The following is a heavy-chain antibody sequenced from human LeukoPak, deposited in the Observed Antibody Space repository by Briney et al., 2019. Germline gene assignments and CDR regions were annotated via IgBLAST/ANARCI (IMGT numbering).Heavy chain of an antibody. J-gene: IGHJ6*03. CDR3: AISARQFRYYMDV. CDR1: GYSFTSYW. CDR2: IYPGDSDT. Sequence: PGESLKISCKGSGYSFTSYWIGWVRQMPGKGLEWMGIIYPGDSDTRYSPSFQGQVTISADKSISTAYLQWSSLKASDTAMYYCAISARQFRYYMDVWGKGTTVTVSS. V-gene: IGHV5-51*01. D-gene: IGHD6-6*01.